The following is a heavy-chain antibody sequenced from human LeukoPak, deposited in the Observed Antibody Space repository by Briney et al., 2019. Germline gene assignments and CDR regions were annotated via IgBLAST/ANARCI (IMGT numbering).Heavy chain of an antibody. D-gene: IGHD3-22*01. J-gene: IGHJ6*03. V-gene: IGHV3-21*01. CDR3: ARDYFDSSDYPQTYYYCYMDV. CDR2: ISSTSTFI. Sequence: KPGGSLRLSCAASGFTFSRYSMNWVRQAPGKGLEWVASISSTSTFIYSADSVKGRFTISRDTAKNSLFLQMNSLRAEDTAIYYCARDYFDSSDYPQTYYYCYMDVWGKGTTVTVSS. CDR1: GFTFSRYS.